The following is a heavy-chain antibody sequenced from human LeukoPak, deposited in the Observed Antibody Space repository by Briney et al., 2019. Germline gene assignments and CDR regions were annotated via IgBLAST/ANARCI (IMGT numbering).Heavy chain of an antibody. CDR1: GASITTYY. J-gene: IGHJ4*02. CDR2: IHSSGSA. Sequence: KSSETLSLTXTVSGASITTYYWSWIRQPPGKGLEYIGQIHSSGSANYNPSLKSRVAMSLDASKNQFSLTVSSVTAADTAIYYCARDILDVGATHYFDYWGQGSLLTVSS. D-gene: IGHD1-26*01. CDR3: ARDILDVGATHYFDY. V-gene: IGHV4-59*01.